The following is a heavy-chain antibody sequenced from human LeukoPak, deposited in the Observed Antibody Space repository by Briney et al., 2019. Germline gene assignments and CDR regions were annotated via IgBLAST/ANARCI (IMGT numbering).Heavy chain of an antibody. CDR1: GFTFSSYA. V-gene: IGHV3-30*18. Sequence: GGSLRLSCAASGFTFSSYAMSWVRQAPGRGLEWVALISYDGNNNYYADSVKGRFTISRDNSKNTLYLQMNSLRAEDTAVYFCAKDQRGDILTGSPFDYWAREPWSPSPQ. D-gene: IGHD3-9*01. J-gene: IGHJ4*02. CDR2: ISYDGNNN. CDR3: AKDQRGDILTGSPFDY.